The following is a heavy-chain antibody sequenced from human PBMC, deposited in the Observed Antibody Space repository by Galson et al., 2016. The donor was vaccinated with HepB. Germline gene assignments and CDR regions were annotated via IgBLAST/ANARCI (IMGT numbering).Heavy chain of an antibody. V-gene: IGHV1-2*02. Sequence: SVKVSCKASGYTFTGYYVHWVRQAPGQGLEWMAWINPKTGDTKYAQKFQGRVTMTRDLSVDTAYMELSRLRFDDTAVYFCARGQPHSSGWYYWGQGTLVTVSS. D-gene: IGHD6-19*01. J-gene: IGHJ4*02. CDR3: ARGQPHSSGWYY. CDR1: GYTFTGYY. CDR2: INPKTGDT.